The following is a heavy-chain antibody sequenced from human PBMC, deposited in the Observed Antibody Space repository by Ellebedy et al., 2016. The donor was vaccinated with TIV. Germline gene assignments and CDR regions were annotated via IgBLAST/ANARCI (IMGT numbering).Heavy chain of an antibody. D-gene: IGHD3-22*01. CDR3: ARGDNYYFDSSGYYYSY. CDR1: GYTFTSYF. CDR2: INPTSGSS. Sequence: ASVKVSCKASGYTFTSYFLYWVRQAPGQGLEWMGIINPTSGSSNYAQKFQGRVTMTRDTSTSTVYMELSSLRSEDTAVYYCARGDNYYFDSSGYYYSYWGRGTLVTVSS. J-gene: IGHJ4*02. V-gene: IGHV1-46*01.